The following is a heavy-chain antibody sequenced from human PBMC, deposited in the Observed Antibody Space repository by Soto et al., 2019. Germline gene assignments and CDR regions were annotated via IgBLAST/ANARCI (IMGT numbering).Heavy chain of an antibody. CDR2: ISSSGSTI. D-gene: IGHD3-3*01. Sequence: GGSLRLSCAASGFTFSSYEMNWVRQAPGKGLERVSYISSSGSTIYYADSVKGRFTISRDNAKNSLYLQMNSLRAEDTAVYYCARDGYYDFWSGRYYYYYGMDVWGQGTTVTVSS. V-gene: IGHV3-48*03. CDR3: ARDGYYDFWSGRYYYYYGMDV. CDR1: GFTFSSYE. J-gene: IGHJ6*02.